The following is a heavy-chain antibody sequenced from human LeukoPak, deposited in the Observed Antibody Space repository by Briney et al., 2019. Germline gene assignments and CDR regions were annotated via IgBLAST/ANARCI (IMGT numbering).Heavy chain of an antibody. CDR2: ISSSSSYI. V-gene: IGHV3-21*01. J-gene: IGHJ4*02. Sequence: PGGSLRLSCAASGFTFSSYSMAWVRQAPGKGLEWVSSISSSSSYIYYADSVKGRFTISRDNAKNSLYLQMNSLRAEDTAVYYCARAVAGAQITFWGQGTLVTVSS. CDR1: GFTFSSYS. CDR3: ARAVAGAQITF. D-gene: IGHD6-19*01.